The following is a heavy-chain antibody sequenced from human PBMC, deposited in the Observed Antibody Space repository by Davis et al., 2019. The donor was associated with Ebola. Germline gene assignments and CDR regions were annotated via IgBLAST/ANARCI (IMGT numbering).Heavy chain of an antibody. J-gene: IGHJ4*02. CDR2: INPHNGNT. V-gene: IGHV1-18*01. CDR1: RGTFGSYA. Sequence: ASVKVSCKASRGTFGSYAISWVRQAPGQGLEWMGWINPHNGNTNYAQNVQGRVTMTTDTSTSTAYMEVGILRSDDTAVYYCARAQFPTTSDHWGQGTLVTVSS. D-gene: IGHD1-1*01. CDR3: ARAQFPTTSDH.